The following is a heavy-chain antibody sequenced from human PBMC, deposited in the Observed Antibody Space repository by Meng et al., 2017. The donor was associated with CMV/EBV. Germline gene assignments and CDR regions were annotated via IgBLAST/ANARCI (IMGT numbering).Heavy chain of an antibody. D-gene: IGHD6-6*01. CDR3: ARGSIAARLGLGD. J-gene: IGHJ4*02. CDR2: INHSGST. V-gene: IGHV4-34*01. Sequence: QAQLKRWGDGLVKPSGALSLPGDVYGGSLSGYYWSWIRQPPGKGLEWIGEINHSGSTNYNPSLKSRVTISVDTSKNQFSLKLSSVTAADTAVYYCARGSIAARLGLGDWGQGTLVTVSS. CDR1: GGSLSGYY.